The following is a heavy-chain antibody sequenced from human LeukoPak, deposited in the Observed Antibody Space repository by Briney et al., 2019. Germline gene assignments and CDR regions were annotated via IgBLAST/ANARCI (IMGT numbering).Heavy chain of an antibody. CDR1: GFTFDDYA. CDR3: ARANNYFDY. V-gene: IGHV3-9*01. J-gene: IGHJ4*02. Sequence: PGRSLRLSCAASGFTFDDYAMHWVRQAPGKGLEWVSGISWNSGSIGYADSVKGRLTISRDNAKNSLYLQMNSLRAEDTAVYYCARANNYFDYWGQGTLVTVSS. CDR2: ISWNSGSI.